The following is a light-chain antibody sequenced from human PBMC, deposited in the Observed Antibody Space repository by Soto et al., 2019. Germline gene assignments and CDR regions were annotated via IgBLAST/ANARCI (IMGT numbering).Light chain of an antibody. V-gene: IGKV1-27*01. CDR3: QKYNSAPYT. Sequence: EIQMTQSPSSLSASVGDRVTITCRASQGISNYLTCYQQKPGKVPKLLIYAASTLQSGVPSRFSGSGSGTDFTLTISSLQPEDVATYYCQKYNSAPYTFGQGTKLEIK. CDR1: QGISNY. CDR2: AAS. J-gene: IGKJ2*01.